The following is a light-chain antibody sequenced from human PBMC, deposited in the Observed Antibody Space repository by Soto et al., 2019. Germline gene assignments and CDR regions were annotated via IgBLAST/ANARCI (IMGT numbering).Light chain of an antibody. Sequence: QSVLTQPAFVSGSPGQSITISCTGTSSDIGGYKHVSWYQQHPGKAPKLMIYEVSNRPSGVSNRFSGSKSGNTASLTISGLQAEDEADYYCSSYTSSSTPYVFGTGTKVTVL. CDR1: SSDIGGYKH. CDR3: SSYTSSSTPYV. J-gene: IGLJ1*01. V-gene: IGLV2-14*01. CDR2: EVS.